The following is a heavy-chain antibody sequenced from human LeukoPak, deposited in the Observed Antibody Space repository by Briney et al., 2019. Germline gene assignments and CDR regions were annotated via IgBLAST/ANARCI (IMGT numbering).Heavy chain of an antibody. CDR3: AKSRIAVAGTGWFDP. J-gene: IGHJ5*02. V-gene: IGHV3-30*18. D-gene: IGHD6-19*01. Sequence: GRSLRLSCAASGFTFSSYGMHWVRQAPGKGLEWVAVISYDGSNKYYADSVKGRFTISRDNSKNTLYLQMNSLRAEDTAVYYCAKSRIAVAGTGWFDPWGQGTLVTVPS. CDR1: GFTFSSYG. CDR2: ISYDGSNK.